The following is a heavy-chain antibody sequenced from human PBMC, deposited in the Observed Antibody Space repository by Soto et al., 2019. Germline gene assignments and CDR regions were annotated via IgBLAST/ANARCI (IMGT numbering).Heavy chain of an antibody. CDR1: GFSLSTSGMC. CDR2: IDWDDDK. D-gene: IGHD4-17*01. V-gene: IGHV2-70*01. J-gene: IGHJ6*02. Sequence: SGPTLVNPTQTLTLTCTFSGFSLSTSGMCVSWIRQPPGKALEWLALIDWDDDKYYSTSLKTRLTISKDTSKNQVVLTMTNMDPVDTATYYCARIYDPYYGDYSHYYGMDVWGQGTTVTVSS. CDR3: ARIYDPYYGDYSHYYGMDV.